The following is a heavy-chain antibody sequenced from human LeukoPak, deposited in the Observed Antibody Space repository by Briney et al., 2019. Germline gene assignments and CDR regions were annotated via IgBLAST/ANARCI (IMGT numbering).Heavy chain of an antibody. Sequence: ASVKVSCKASGYSFTSHYMHWVRQAPGQGLEWLGLINPSGSSTLYAQKFQGRVTMTRDMSTTTDYIELSSLSSEYTAVYYCARDKSVGYIAWWFDPWGQGTLVTVSS. CDR3: ARDKSVGYIAWWFDP. V-gene: IGHV1-46*01. CDR2: INPSGSST. CDR1: GYSFTSHY. D-gene: IGHD5-12*01. J-gene: IGHJ5*02.